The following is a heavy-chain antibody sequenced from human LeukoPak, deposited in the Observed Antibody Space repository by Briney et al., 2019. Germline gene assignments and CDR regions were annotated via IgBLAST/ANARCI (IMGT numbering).Heavy chain of an antibody. V-gene: IGHV3-72*01. CDR3: ARRNSVTQGLDN. CDR1: GFTFIDHY. CDR2: IRNKANSYTT. J-gene: IGHJ4*02. Sequence: GGSLRRSCAASGFTFIDHYMDWVRQAPGKGLEWIGRIRNKANSYTTEYAASVKGRFTVSRDDSKNSLFLQMNSLESEDTAVYYCARRNSVTQGLDNWGQGTLVTVSS. D-gene: IGHD5/OR15-5a*01.